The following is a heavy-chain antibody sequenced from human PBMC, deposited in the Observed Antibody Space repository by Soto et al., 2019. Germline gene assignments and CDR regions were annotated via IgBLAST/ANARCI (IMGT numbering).Heavy chain of an antibody. V-gene: IGHV3-23*01. CDR3: AKSYCGGDYYSDFDY. Sequence: GGSLRLSCAASGFTFSSYAMSWVRQAPGKGLEWVSAISGSGGSTYYADSVKGRFTISRDNSKNTLYLQMNSLRAEDTAVYYCAKSYCGGDYYSDFDYWGQGTLVTVSS. D-gene: IGHD2-21*02. J-gene: IGHJ4*02. CDR2: ISGSGGST. CDR1: GFTFSSYA.